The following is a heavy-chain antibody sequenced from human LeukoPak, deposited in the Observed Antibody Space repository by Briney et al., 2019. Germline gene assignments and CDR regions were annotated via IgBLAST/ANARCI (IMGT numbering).Heavy chain of an antibody. Sequence: GRSLRLSCAAPGFTFSSYTMHWVRQAPGKGLEWVAVISYDGSNKFYADSVKGRFTISRDNSKNTLYLQMNSLRAEDTAVYYCARGLSGWYYFDYWGQGTLVTVSS. J-gene: IGHJ4*02. CDR2: ISYDGSNK. D-gene: IGHD6-19*01. CDR3: ARGLSGWYYFDY. CDR1: GFTFSSYT. V-gene: IGHV3-30-3*01.